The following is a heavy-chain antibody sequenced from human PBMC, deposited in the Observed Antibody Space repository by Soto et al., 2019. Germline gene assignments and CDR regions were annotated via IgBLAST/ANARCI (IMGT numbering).Heavy chain of an antibody. CDR2: IYYSGST. D-gene: IGHD5-12*01. J-gene: IGHJ4*02. Sequence: SETLSLTCTVSGGSVSSYYWSWIRQSPGKGLEWIGYIYYSGSTKYKPSLKSRVTMSVDTSKNQFSLKVSSATAADTAVYYCARGRATIIHYWGQGTLVTVSS. CDR1: GGSVSSYY. CDR3: ARGRATIIHY. V-gene: IGHV4-59*08.